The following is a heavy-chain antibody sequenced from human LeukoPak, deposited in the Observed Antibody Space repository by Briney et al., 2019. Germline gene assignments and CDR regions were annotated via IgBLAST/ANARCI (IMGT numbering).Heavy chain of an antibody. J-gene: IGHJ4*02. D-gene: IGHD5-18*01. CDR2: LNPSGGST. Sequence: ASVKVSCKASGYTVTSYYMHWVRQAPGQGLEWMGILNPSGGSTSYAQKFQGRVTMTRDTPTSTVYMELSSLRSEDTAVYYCARDSGYSYGYLPPDYWGQGTLVTVSS. CDR3: ARDSGYSYGYLPPDY. CDR1: GYTVTSYY. V-gene: IGHV1-46*01.